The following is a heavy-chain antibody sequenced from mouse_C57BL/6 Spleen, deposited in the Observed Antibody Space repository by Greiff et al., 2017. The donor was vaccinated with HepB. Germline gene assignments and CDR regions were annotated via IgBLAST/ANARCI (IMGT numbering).Heavy chain of an antibody. Sequence: EVQLQQSGPELVKPGASVKISCKASGYTFTDYYMNWVKQSHGKSLEWIGDINPNNGGTSYNQKFKGKATLTVDKSSSTAYMELRSLTSEDSAVYYCASRDFGYWGQGTTLTVSS. D-gene: IGHD3-3*01. V-gene: IGHV1-26*01. CDR3: ASRDFGY. J-gene: IGHJ2*01. CDR2: INPNNGGT. CDR1: GYTFTDYY.